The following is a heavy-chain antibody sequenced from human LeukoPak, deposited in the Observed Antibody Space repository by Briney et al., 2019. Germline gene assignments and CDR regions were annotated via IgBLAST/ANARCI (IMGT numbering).Heavy chain of an antibody. J-gene: IGHJ3*01. CDR1: VGTFKNYS. Sequence: SVKVSCKYSVGTFKNYSVNWVRQAPGQGLEWMGRIIPISGTTNYAQKFQGRVTITTDESTSTAYMELSSLRSEDTAVYYCAREGPGGDLTWGQGTMVTVSS. CDR2: IIPISGTT. V-gene: IGHV1-69*05. CDR3: AREGPGGDLT. D-gene: IGHD2-21*02.